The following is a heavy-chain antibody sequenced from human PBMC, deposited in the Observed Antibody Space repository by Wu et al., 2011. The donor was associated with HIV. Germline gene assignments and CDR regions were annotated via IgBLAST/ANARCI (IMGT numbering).Heavy chain of an antibody. CDR2: MNPNSGNT. V-gene: IGHV1-8*02. D-gene: IGHD1-7*01. CDR1: GYTFTSYD. Sequence: GYTFTSYDINWVRQATGQGLEWMGWMNPNSGNTGYAQKFQGRVSMTRNTSISTAYMELSSLRSEDTAVYYCARXGGITGTSHWFDPWGQGTLVTVSS. J-gene: IGHJ5*02. CDR3: ARXGGITGTSHWFDP.